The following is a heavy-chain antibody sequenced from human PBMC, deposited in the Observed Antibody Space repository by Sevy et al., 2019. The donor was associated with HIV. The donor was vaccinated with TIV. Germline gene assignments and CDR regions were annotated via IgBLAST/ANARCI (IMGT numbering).Heavy chain of an antibody. D-gene: IGHD3-3*01. J-gene: IGHJ6*02. Sequence: SETLSLTCTVPCGSISSYYWSWIRQPAGKGLEWIGRIYTSGSTNYNPSLKSRVTMLVDTFKNQFSLKLSSVTAADTAVYYCARDPTYYDFWSGYYTYGMDVWGQGTTVTVSS. CDR3: ARDPTYYDFWSGYYTYGMDV. V-gene: IGHV4-4*07. CDR1: CGSISSYY. CDR2: IYTSGST.